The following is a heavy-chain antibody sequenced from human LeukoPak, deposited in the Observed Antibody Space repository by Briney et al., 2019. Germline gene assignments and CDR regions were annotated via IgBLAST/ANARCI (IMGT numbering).Heavy chain of an antibody. J-gene: IGHJ6*03. CDR3: ARDIAGAHHYYYYMDV. Sequence: PGGSLRLSCAASGFTVSSNYMSWVRQAPGKGLEWVSVIYSGGSTYYADSVKGRFTISRDNSKNTLYLQMNSLRAEDTAVYYCARDIAGAHHYYYYMDVWGKGTTVTVSS. CDR2: IYSGGST. V-gene: IGHV3-53*01. CDR1: GFTVSSNY. D-gene: IGHD6-13*01.